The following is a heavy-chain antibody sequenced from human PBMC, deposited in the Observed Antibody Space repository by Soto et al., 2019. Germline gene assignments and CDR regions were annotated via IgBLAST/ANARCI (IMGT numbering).Heavy chain of an antibody. Sequence: WISRAPGKGLEWVSYISGSGSIIYYADSVKGRFTISRDNAKNSVYLQMNSLRDEDTAVYYCARDHDSSGKIHYDYGMDVWGQGTTVTVS. CDR2: ISGSGSII. CDR3: ARDHDSSGKIHYDYGMDV. D-gene: IGHD3-22*01. J-gene: IGHJ6*02. V-gene: IGHV3-11*01.